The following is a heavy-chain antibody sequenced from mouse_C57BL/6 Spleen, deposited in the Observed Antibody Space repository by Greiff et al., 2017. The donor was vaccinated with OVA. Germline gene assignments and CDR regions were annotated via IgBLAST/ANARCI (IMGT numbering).Heavy chain of an antibody. J-gene: IGHJ4*01. CDR2: FYPGSGSI. CDR3: ARHEGGGMAPYAMDY. CDR1: GYTFTEST. D-gene: IGHD2-10*02. Sequence: QVQLQQSGAELVKPGASVKLSCKASGYTFTESTIHWVTQRSGQGLEWIGWFYPGSGSIKYNEKFTDQATLTADTSSSTVYMELSRLTSEDSAVDFCARHEGGGMAPYAMDYWGQGTSVTVSS. V-gene: IGHV1-62-2*01.